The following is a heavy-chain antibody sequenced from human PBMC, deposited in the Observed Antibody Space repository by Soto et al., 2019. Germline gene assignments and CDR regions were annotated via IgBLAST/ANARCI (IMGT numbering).Heavy chain of an antibody. CDR3: ARGLQTGYSSSWYTYYYYGMDV. CDR2: IIPIFGTA. V-gene: IGHV1-69*13. D-gene: IGHD6-13*01. J-gene: IGHJ6*02. CDR1: GGTFSSYA. Sequence: SVKVSCKASGGTFSSYAISWVRQAPGQGLEWMGGIIPIFGTANYAQKFQGRVTITADESTSTAYMELSSLRPEDTAVYYCARGLQTGYSSSWYTYYYYGMDVWGQGTTVTVSS.